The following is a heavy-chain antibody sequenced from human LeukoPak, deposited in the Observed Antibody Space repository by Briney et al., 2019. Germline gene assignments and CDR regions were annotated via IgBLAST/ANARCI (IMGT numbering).Heavy chain of an antibody. CDR1: GGSISTSNYY. D-gene: IGHD3-10*01. Sequence: SETLSLTCTVSGGSISTSNYYWGWIRQPPGKGLEWIGNIFYSGSTYYSPSLKSRVTISLDTSRNQFSLKLNSVTAADAAVYYCAKSNGYGLVDIWGKGTTVTVSS. CDR2: IFYSGST. CDR3: AKSNGYGLVDI. V-gene: IGHV4-39*07. J-gene: IGHJ6*03.